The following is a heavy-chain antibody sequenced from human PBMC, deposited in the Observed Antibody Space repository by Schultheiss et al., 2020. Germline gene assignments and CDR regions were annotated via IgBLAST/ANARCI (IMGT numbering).Heavy chain of an antibody. CDR3: AKSSSINYNWFDP. CDR1: GGSISSYY. Sequence: SETLSLTCTVSGGSISSYYWSWIRQPPGKGLEWIGNICHSVITYYNPSLKGRVTISIDTSKNQFSLKVSSVTAADTAVYYCAKSSSINYNWFDPWGQGTRVTVSS. J-gene: IGHJ5*02. V-gene: IGHV4-59*04. CDR2: ICHSVIT. D-gene: IGHD3-10*01.